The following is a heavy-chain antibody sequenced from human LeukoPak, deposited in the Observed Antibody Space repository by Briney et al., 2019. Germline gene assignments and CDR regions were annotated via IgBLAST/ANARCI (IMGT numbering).Heavy chain of an antibody. CDR2: IRYDGSNK. D-gene: IGHD1-1*01. Sequence: PGRSLRLSCAASGFTFSSYGIHWVRQAPGKGLEWVAFIRYDGSNKYHADSVKGRFTISRDNSKNTVDLQMNSLRPEDTAVYFCAKEYGYDYNYFYSMDVWGKGTTVTISS. CDR3: AKEYGYDYNYFYSMDV. V-gene: IGHV3-30*02. CDR1: GFTFSSYG. J-gene: IGHJ6*03.